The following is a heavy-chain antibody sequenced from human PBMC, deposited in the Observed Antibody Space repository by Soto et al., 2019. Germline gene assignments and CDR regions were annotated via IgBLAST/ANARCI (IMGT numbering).Heavy chain of an antibody. V-gene: IGHV3-33*01. J-gene: IGHJ4*02. CDR2: IWYDGSKK. CDR1: GFTFSSYG. D-gene: IGHD2-15*01. CDR3: ARDHCSGGSCYSLFDY. Sequence: QVQLVESGGGVVRPGRSLRLSCAASGFTFSSYGMHWVRQAPGKGLEWVAVIWYDGSKKYYADSVKGRFTISRDNSKNTLYLQMNSLRAEDTAVYYSARDHCSGGSCYSLFDYWGQGTLVTVSS.